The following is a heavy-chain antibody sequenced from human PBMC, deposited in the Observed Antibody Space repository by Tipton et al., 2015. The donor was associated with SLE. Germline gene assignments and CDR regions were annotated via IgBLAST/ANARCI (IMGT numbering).Heavy chain of an antibody. CDR3: VGGYGGADI. Sequence: QLVQSGGGVVQPGRSLRLSCAASGFTFNSYWMHWVRQSPGKGLVWVSRIKSDGGDTIYADSVKGRFTISRDNAKNTLYLQMNSLRAEDTAVYYCVGGYGGADIWGQGTMVTVSS. V-gene: IGHV3-74*02. CDR2: IKSDGGDT. CDR1: GFTFNSYW. J-gene: IGHJ3*02. D-gene: IGHD4/OR15-4a*01.